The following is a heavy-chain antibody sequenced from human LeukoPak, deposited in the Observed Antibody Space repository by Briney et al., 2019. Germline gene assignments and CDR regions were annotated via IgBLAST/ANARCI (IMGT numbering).Heavy chain of an antibody. J-gene: IGHJ5*02. CDR1: GGSFSGYY. CDR2: INHSGST. D-gene: IGHD2-15*01. CDR3: ARGNPIVVVVAARSRWLDP. Sequence: SETLSLTCAVYGGSFSGYYWSWIRQPPGKGLEWIGEINHSGSTNYNPSLKSRVTISVDTSKNQFSLKLSSVTAADTAVYYCARGNPIVVVVAARSRWLDPWGQGTLVTVSS. V-gene: IGHV4-34*01.